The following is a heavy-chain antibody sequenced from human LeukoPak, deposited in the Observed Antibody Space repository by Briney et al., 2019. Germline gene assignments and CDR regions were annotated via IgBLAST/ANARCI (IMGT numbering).Heavy chain of an antibody. Sequence: ASVKVSCKASGYTFTSYGISWVRQAPGQGLEWMGWINPNSGGTNYAQKFQGRVTMTEDTSTDTAYMEMSSLRSEETAVYYCATDSHGGLRHGDYYYYMDVWGKGTTVTVSS. CDR1: GYTFTSYG. J-gene: IGHJ6*03. CDR2: INPNSGGT. D-gene: IGHD2-15*01. V-gene: IGHV1-18*01. CDR3: ATDSHGGLRHGDYYYYMDV.